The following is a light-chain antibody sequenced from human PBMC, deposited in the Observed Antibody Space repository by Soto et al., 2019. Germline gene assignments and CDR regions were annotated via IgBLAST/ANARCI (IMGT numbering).Light chain of an antibody. CDR2: AAY. V-gene: IGKV1-39*01. J-gene: IGKJ1*01. Sequence: DIHMTQSPSSLSASVGDRLTITCRASQSIRSFLNWYQQKPGEAPKLLIYAAYTLLSGVPSRFSGSGSGTKFSLTISSLQPEDFATYYCQHSYTSPWAFGQGTKVEIK. CDR3: QHSYTSPWA. CDR1: QSIRSF.